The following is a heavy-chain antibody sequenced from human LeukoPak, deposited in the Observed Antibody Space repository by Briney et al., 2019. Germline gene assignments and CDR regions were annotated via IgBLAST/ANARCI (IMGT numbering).Heavy chain of an antibody. CDR2: ISSSSSTI. J-gene: IGHJ4*02. D-gene: IGHD3-16*02. Sequence: PGGSLRLSCAASGFTFDDYGMSWIRQAPGKGLEWVSHISSSSSTIYYVDSVKGRFTISRDNARNSLYLQLNSLRAEDTAVYYCARATYDYVWGSYRYNSQFDYWGQGTLVTVSS. CDR1: GFTFDDYG. V-gene: IGHV3-11*01. CDR3: ARATYDYVWGSYRYNSQFDY.